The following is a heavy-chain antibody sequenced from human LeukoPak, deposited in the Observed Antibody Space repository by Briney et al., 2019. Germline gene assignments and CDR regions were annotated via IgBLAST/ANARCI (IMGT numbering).Heavy chain of an antibody. J-gene: IGHJ5*02. CDR3: ARGWFDT. CDR1: GFTFSSYW. Sequence: GGSLRLSCAASGFTFSSYWMNWVRQAPGKGLEWVSYISSSGSIIYSADSVKGRFTISRDNAKNSLYLQMNSLRAEDTTVYYCARGWFDTWGQGTLVTVSS. CDR2: ISSSGSII. V-gene: IGHV3-48*04.